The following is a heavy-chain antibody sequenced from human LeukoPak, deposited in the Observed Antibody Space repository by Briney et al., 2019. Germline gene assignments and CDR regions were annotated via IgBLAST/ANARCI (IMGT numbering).Heavy chain of an antibody. J-gene: IGHJ4*02. CDR2: INPNSGGT. D-gene: IGHD3-22*01. Sequence: ASVKVSCKASGYTLTDYYMHWVRQAPGQGLEWMGRINPNSGGTNYAQKFQGRVTTTRDTSISTVYMELSRLRSDDTAVYYCARVGYYESSGYYEYWGQGTLVTVSS. CDR1: GYTLTDYY. V-gene: IGHV1-2*06. CDR3: ARVGYYESSGYYEY.